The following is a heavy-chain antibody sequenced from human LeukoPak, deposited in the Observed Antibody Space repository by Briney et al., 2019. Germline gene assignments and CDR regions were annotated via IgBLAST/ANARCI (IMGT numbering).Heavy chain of an antibody. V-gene: IGHV3-23*01. CDR1: GFTFSSYA. J-gene: IGHJ3*02. CDR2: ISGSGGST. D-gene: IGHD3-22*01. CDR3: AKTPGVMIVVVIDAFDI. Sequence: GGSLRLSCAASGFTFSSYAMSWVRQAPGKGLEWVSAISGSGGSTYYTDSVKGRFTISRDNSKNTLYLQMNSLRAEDTAVYYCAKTPGVMIVVVIDAFDIWGQGTMVTVSS.